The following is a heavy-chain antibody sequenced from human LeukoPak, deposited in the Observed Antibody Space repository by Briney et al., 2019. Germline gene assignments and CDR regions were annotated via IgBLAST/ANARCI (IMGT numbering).Heavy chain of an antibody. D-gene: IGHD3-22*01. CDR2: INWNGGST. J-gene: IGHJ4*02. V-gene: IGHV3-20*04. CDR1: GFTFSTYG. CDR3: ARVGGYDSSGYPERLDY. Sequence: GGSLRLSCAASGFTFSTYGMHWIRQAPGKGLEWVSGINWNGGSTGYADSVKGRFTISRDNAKNSLYLQMNSLRAEDTALYYCARVGGYDSSGYPERLDYWGQGTLVTVSS.